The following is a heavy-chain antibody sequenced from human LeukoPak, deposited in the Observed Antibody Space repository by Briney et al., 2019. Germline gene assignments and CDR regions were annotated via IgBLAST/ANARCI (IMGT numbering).Heavy chain of an antibody. CDR3: ARDGLSRGVSDY. CDR1: GFTFSSYS. D-gene: IGHD3-10*01. J-gene: IGHJ4*02. Sequence: PGGSLRLSCAASGFTFSSYSMNWVCQAPGKGLEWVSSISSSSSYIYYADSVKGRFTISRDNAKNSLYLQMNSLRAEDTAVYYCARDGLSRGVSDYWGQGTLVTVSS. CDR2: ISSSSSYI. V-gene: IGHV3-21*01.